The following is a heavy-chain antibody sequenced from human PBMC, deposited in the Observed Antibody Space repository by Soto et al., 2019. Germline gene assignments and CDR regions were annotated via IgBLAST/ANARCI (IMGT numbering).Heavy chain of an antibody. CDR3: ARSCCRDAVRCNWFDP. Sequence: QVQLQESGPGLVKSSETLSLTCTVSGASSSSYYWSWIRQPPGKGLEWIGYMNDFGRTIYNPSLKSRVTISLDTSKNQFSLKVTSVIAADTAVYYCARSCCRDAVRCNWFDPWGQGTLVTVSS. CDR2: MNDFGRT. V-gene: IGHV4-59*01. CDR1: GASSSSYY. J-gene: IGHJ5*02. D-gene: IGHD2-21*01.